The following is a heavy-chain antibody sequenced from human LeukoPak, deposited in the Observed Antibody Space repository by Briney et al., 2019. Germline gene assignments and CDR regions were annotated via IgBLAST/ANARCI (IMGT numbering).Heavy chain of an antibody. V-gene: IGHV1-46*01. Sequence: ASVKVSCKASGYTLRDYYIYWVRQAPGQGLEWMGMVNPSGGSTSYAQKFQGRVTMTRDTSTTTVYMELSSLRSDDTAVFYCARRHKHYYQIDYWGQGTLVTVSS. CDR3: ARRHKHYYQIDY. J-gene: IGHJ4*02. D-gene: IGHD1-26*01. CDR1: GYTLRDYY. CDR2: VNPSGGST.